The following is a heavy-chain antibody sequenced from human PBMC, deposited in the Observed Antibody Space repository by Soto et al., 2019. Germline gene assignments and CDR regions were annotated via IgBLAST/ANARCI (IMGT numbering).Heavy chain of an antibody. D-gene: IGHD6-13*01. J-gene: IGHJ4*02. Sequence: GGSLRLSCAASGFTFSSYGMHWVRQAPGKGLEWVAVIWYDGSNKYYADSVKGRFTISRDNSKNTLYLQMNSLRAEDTAVYYGAREEAYWVAYSSSWAPPPQYWGQGTLVTVSS. CDR1: GFTFSSYG. CDR2: IWYDGSNK. V-gene: IGHV3-33*01. CDR3: AREEAYWVAYSSSWAPPPQY.